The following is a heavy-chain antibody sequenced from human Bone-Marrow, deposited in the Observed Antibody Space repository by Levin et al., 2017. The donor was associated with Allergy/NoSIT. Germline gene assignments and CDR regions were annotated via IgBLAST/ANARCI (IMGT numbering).Heavy chain of an antibody. CDR2: INPNSGGT. CDR3: ARGRRGLRGDYGAVDVSDY. CDR1: GYTFTGYY. J-gene: IGHJ4*02. V-gene: IGHV1-2*02. Sequence: GASVKVSCKASGYTFTGYYMHWVRQAPGQGLEWKGWINPNSGGTNYAQKFQGRVTMTRDTSISTAYMELSRLRSDDTAVYYCARGRRGLRGDYGAVDVSDYWGQGTLVTVSS. D-gene: IGHD4-17*01.